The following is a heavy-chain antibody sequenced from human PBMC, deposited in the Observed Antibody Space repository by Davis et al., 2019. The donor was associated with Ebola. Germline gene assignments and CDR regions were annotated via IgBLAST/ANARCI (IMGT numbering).Heavy chain of an antibody. CDR1: GFTFSSYA. CDR2: IKQDGSAK. D-gene: IGHD1-26*01. J-gene: IGHJ4*02. CDR3: ARFYSGNYFDY. Sequence: GESLKISCAASGFTFSSYAMSWVRQAPGKGLEWVANIKQDGSAKFYVDSVKGRLTISRDNAKNSLYLQMNSLRAEDTAVYYCARFYSGNYFDYWGQGTLVTVSS. V-gene: IGHV3-7*01.